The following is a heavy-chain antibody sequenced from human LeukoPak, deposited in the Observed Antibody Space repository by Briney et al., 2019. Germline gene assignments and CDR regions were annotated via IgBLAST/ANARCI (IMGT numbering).Heavy chain of an antibody. CDR2: INWNDDK. J-gene: IGHJ4*02. CDR1: GFSLRNSGEA. Sequence: SGPTLVNPTQTLTLTCTFSGFSLRNSGEAVGWIRQPPGKALEWLAVINWNDDKRYRPSLKSRLTITKDTSQNQVVLTMTNMDPVDTATYFCAHRHMPAVPGVFEYWGQGTLVTVSS. D-gene: IGHD6-19*01. CDR3: AHRHMPAVPGVFEY. V-gene: IGHV2-5*01.